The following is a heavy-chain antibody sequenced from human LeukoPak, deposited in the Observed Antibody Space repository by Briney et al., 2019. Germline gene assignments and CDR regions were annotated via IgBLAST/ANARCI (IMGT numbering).Heavy chain of an antibody. D-gene: IGHD3-22*01. CDR3: AKGYYYDAGGAFDI. CDR2: ISWNSGSI. J-gene: IGHJ3*02. CDR1: GFTFDDYA. V-gene: IGHV3-9*03. Sequence: GGSLRLSCAASGFTFDDYAMHWVRQAPGKGLEWVSGISWNSGSIGYADSVKGRFTISRDNAKNSLYLQMNSLRAEDMALYYCAKGYYYDAGGAFDIWGQGTMVTVSS.